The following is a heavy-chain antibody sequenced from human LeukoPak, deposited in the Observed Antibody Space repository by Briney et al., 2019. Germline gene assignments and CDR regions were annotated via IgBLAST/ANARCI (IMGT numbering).Heavy chain of an antibody. D-gene: IGHD3-3*01. CDR2: IYTSGST. CDR1: GGSISSGSYY. CDR3: ARDLGWLLAFDI. Sequence: SQTLSLTCTVSGGSISSGSYYWSWIRQPAGKGLEWIGRIYTSGSTNYNPSLKSRVTISVDTSKNQFSLKMSSVTAADTAVYYCARDLGWLLAFDIWGQGTMVTVSS. V-gene: IGHV4-61*02. J-gene: IGHJ3*02.